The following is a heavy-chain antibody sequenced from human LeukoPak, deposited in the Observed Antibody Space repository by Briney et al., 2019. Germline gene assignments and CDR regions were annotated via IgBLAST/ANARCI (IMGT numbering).Heavy chain of an antibody. Sequence: ASVKVSCKASGYTFTSYAMHWVRQAPGQRLEWMGWINAGNGNTNYAQKLQGRVTMTTDTSTSTAYMELRSLRSDDTAVYYCARGMITFGGVIVTNFDYWGQGTLVTVSS. CDR2: INAGNGNT. V-gene: IGHV1-3*01. CDR3: ARGMITFGGVIVTNFDY. J-gene: IGHJ4*02. D-gene: IGHD3-16*02. CDR1: GYTFTSYA.